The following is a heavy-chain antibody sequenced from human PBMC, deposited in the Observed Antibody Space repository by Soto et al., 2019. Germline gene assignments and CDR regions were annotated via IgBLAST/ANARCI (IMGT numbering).Heavy chain of an antibody. J-gene: IGHJ5*02. V-gene: IGHV3-33*01. D-gene: IGHD1-20*01. Sequence: QVQLVESGGGVVQPGRSLRLSCAASGFTFSSNGMHWVRQAPGKGLEWVAIIWYDGSNEYYADSVKGRFTISRDNSKNTLYLQMNSLRVEDTAMYYCVGDVNWILLAWGQGTLVTVSS. CDR2: IWYDGSNE. CDR3: VGDVNWILLA. CDR1: GFTFSSNG.